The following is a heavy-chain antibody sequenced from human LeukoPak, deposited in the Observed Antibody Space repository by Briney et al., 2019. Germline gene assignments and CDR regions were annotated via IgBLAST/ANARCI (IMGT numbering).Heavy chain of an antibody. J-gene: IGHJ5*02. CDR1: GGSISSGGYS. Sequence: SETLSLTCAVSGGSISSGGYSWSWIRQPPGKGLEWIGYIYHSGSTYYNPSLKSRVTISVDTSKNQFSLKLSSVTAADTAVYYCARGRPSEDYGDYGWFDPWGQGTLVTVSS. CDR2: IYHSGST. V-gene: IGHV4-30-2*01. CDR3: ARGRPSEDYGDYGWFDP. D-gene: IGHD4-17*01.